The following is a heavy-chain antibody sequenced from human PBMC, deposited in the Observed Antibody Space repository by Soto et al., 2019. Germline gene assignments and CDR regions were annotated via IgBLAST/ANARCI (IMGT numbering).Heavy chain of an antibody. CDR2: IDYSGKT. D-gene: IGHD3-22*01. CDR3: ARCLSSGYDSYYFDY. V-gene: IGHV4-38-2*01. J-gene: IGHJ4*02. CDR1: GYLISSGYY. Sequence: SETLSLTCSVSGYLISSGYYWGWVRQTPGKGLEWLGSIDYSGKTYKNPSLKSRVSASVDLSQNQFSLNLRSVTAADTAVYFCARCLSSGYDSYYFDYWGQGTLVTVSS.